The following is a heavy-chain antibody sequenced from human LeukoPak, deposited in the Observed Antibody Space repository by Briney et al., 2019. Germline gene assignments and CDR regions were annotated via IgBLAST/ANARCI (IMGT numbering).Heavy chain of an antibody. V-gene: IGHV1-18*01. Sequence: ASVKVSCTASGYTFSSYGINWVRQAPGQGLEWMGWISVINSGNTRYVQNFQGRLTMTTDTSTTTAYMELRSLRSDDTAVYYCSREFPFCGADCFSGVFDIWGQGTMVTV. J-gene: IGHJ3*02. CDR2: ISVINSGNT. CDR3: SREFPFCGADCFSGVFDI. D-gene: IGHD2-21*02. CDR1: GYTFSSYG.